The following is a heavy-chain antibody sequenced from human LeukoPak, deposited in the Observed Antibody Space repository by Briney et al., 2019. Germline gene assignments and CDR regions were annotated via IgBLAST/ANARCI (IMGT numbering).Heavy chain of an antibody. Sequence: SETLSLTCTVSGGSISSYYWSWIRQPPGKGLEWIGYIYYSGSTNYNPSLKSRVTMSVDTSKNQFSLKLSSVTAADTAVYYCARHGIAVAGTSYYYYGMDVWGQGTTVTVSS. CDR3: ARHGIAVAGTSYYYYGMDV. CDR2: IYYSGST. J-gene: IGHJ6*02. V-gene: IGHV4-59*08. CDR1: GGSISSYY. D-gene: IGHD6-19*01.